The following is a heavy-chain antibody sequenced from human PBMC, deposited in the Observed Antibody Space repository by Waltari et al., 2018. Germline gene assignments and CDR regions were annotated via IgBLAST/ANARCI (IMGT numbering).Heavy chain of an antibody. CDR2: VEPEDGET. CDR1: GYTLTELS. Sequence: QVQLVQSGAEVKKPGASVKVSCKVSGYTLTELSMHWVRQAPGKGLEWMGGVEPEDGETNYAQKCQGRVTMTEDTATDTAYMELSSLRSEDTAVYYCATARYGSGSYRQGINWFDPWGQGTLVTVSS. J-gene: IGHJ5*02. V-gene: IGHV1-24*01. CDR3: ATARYGSGSYRQGINWFDP. D-gene: IGHD3-10*01.